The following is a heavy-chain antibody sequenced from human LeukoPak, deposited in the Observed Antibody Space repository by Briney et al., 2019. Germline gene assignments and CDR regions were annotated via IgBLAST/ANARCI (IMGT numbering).Heavy chain of an antibody. Sequence: SVKVSCKASGGTFSSYAISWVRQAPGQGLEWMGGIIPIFGTANYAQKFQGRVTITADESTSTAYMELSSLRSEDTAVYYCAKNGKGRFGESFDYWGQGTLVTVSS. J-gene: IGHJ4*02. CDR3: AKNGKGRFGESFDY. CDR2: IIPIFGTA. D-gene: IGHD3-10*01. V-gene: IGHV1-69*13. CDR1: GGTFSSYA.